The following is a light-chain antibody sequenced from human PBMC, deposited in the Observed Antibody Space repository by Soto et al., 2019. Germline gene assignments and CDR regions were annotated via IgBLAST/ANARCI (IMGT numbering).Light chain of an antibody. CDR2: QTS. Sequence: EIVLTQSPATLSSIPGDRVTLSCGASQYINTRLAWYQHRPGQAPRLLIYQTSIRAAGIPARFSASGTGTDFTLTISDVQPEDFAVYYCHQRQSWPRTFGQGTKVDI. J-gene: IGKJ1*01. CDR3: HQRQSWPRT. CDR1: QYINTR. V-gene: IGKV3-11*01.